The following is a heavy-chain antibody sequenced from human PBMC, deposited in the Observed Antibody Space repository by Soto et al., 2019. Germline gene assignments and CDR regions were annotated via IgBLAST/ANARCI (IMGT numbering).Heavy chain of an antibody. J-gene: IGHJ4*02. CDR1: AFSLSTNGVG. V-gene: IGHV2-5*01. Sequence: ESGPTLVNPTQTLTLTCTFSAFSLSTNGVGVGWIRQPPGKPLEWLAVIYWNEDKRYSRSLKSRLSITKDTSKNQVVLTMTTMDPVDKATYYCVNTVLVQPITGGHSFEYWGPGILVTVSA. CDR2: IYWNEDK. D-gene: IGHD2-8*02. CDR3: VNTVLVQPITGGHSFEY.